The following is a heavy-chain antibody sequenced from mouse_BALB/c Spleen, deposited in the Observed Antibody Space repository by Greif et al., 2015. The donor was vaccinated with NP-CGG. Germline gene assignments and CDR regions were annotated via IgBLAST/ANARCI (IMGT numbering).Heavy chain of an antibody. CDR2: ILPGSGST. D-gene: IGHD2-12*01. CDR3: ARRSYYQAMDY. J-gene: IGHJ4*01. CDR1: GYTFSSYW. Sequence: VQLQQSGAELMKPGASVKISCKATGYTFSSYWIEWVKQRPGHGLEWIGEILPGSGSTNYNEKFKGKATFTADTSSNTAYMQLSSLTSEDSAVYYCARRSYYQAMDYWGQGTSVTVSS. V-gene: IGHV1-9*01.